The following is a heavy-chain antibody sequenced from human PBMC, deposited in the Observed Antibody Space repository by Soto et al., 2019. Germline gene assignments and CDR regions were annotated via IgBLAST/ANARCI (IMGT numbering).Heavy chain of an antibody. D-gene: IGHD3-16*02. J-gene: IGHJ4*02. CDR3: ARSIGSGGVIGGFDY. CDR1: GGTFNKYA. Sequence: QVQLVQSGADVKQPGSAVKVSCKASGGTFNKYAMNWVRQAPGQGFEWMGGIIPIFDTPSYAQKFQGRVTITVDESTSTAYMDLSSLRFEDTAVYYCARSIGSGGVIGGFDYWGQGTLVTVSS. V-gene: IGHV1-69*01. CDR2: IIPIFDTP.